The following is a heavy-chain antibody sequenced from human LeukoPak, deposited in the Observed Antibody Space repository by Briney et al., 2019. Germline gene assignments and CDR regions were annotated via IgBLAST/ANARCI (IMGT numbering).Heavy chain of an antibody. CDR1: GFTFSSYW. J-gene: IGHJ4*02. Sequence: GGSLRLSCAASGFTFSSYWMSWVRQAPGKGLEWVANIKKDGSENYYVDSVKGRFTISRDNAKKSLYLQMKSLRAEDTAVYYCARHLSGVTGYSYGRGIDYWGQGTLVTVYS. V-gene: IGHV3-7*01. CDR3: ARHLSGVTGYSYGRGIDY. D-gene: IGHD5-18*01. CDR2: IKKDGSEN.